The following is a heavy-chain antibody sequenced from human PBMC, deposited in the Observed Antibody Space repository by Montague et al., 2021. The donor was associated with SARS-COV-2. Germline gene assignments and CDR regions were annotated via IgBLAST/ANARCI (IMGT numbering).Heavy chain of an antibody. D-gene: IGHD3-10*01. CDR2: IYFTGGR. Sequence: SETLSLTCSVHGGSISSGSYYWAWMRQPPGKGLEWLGSIYFTGGRSPXXXLKSRAALSIYRSKNQFYLNWSSVTAADTAVYYCVKAMVRPGDWFDPWGQGIQVTVSS. CDR1: GGSISSGSYY. J-gene: IGHJ5*02. V-gene: IGHV4-39*03. CDR3: VKAMVRPGDWFDP.